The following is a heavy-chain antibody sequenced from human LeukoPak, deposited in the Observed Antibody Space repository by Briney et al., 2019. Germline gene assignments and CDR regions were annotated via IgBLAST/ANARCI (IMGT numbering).Heavy chain of an antibody. J-gene: IGHJ4*02. V-gene: IGHV4-30-2*01. Sequence: SETLSLTCAVSGGSISSGGYSWSWIRQPPGKGLEWIGYIYHSGSTYYNPSLKSRVTISVDRSKNQFSLKLSSVTAADTAVYYCATGGEHGSGSYYNVWGQGTLVTVSS. CDR1: GGSISSGGYS. D-gene: IGHD3-10*01. CDR2: IYHSGST. CDR3: ATGGEHGSGSYYNV.